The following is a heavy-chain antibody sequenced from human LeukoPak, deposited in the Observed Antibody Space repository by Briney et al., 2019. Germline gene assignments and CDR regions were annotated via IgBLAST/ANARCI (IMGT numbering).Heavy chain of an antibody. V-gene: IGHV4-4*07. CDR1: GGSISSYY. D-gene: IGHD2-2*01. CDR3: ARGYLGYCSSTSCLNWFDP. Sequence: SETLSITCTVSGGSISSYYWNWIRQPAGKGLEWIGRIYTSGSTNYNPSLKSRITMSIDTSKNQFSLKLSSVTAADTAVYYCARGYLGYCSSTSCLNWFDPWGQGTLVTVSS. CDR2: IYTSGST. J-gene: IGHJ5*02.